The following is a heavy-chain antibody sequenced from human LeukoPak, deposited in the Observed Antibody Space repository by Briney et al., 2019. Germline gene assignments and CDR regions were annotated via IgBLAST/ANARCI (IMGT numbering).Heavy chain of an antibody. D-gene: IGHD3-10*01. Sequence: PGGSLRLSCVASGFTFSNYWMNWVRQAPGKGLKWVANIKQDGSERYYVGSVKGRFTITRDIANNSLYLQMNSLRAEDTAVYYCARGYFYGSGSDWFDPWGQGTLVTVSS. CDR3: ARGYFYGSGSDWFDP. CDR2: IKQDGSER. CDR1: GFTFSNYW. V-gene: IGHV3-7*01. J-gene: IGHJ5*02.